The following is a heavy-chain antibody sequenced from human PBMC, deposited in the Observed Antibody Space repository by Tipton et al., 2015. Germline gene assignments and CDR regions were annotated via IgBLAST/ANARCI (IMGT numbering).Heavy chain of an antibody. CDR2: IYSIGSG. CDR1: GGSIHNYY. V-gene: IGHV4-4*08. CDR3: ARVPDSGFDAFDI. J-gene: IGHJ3*02. D-gene: IGHD5-12*01. Sequence: TLSLTCTVSGGSIHNYYWSWIRQPPGKGLEWIGSIYSIGSGYYNPSLKSGVAMSMDTSKNQFSLKMRSVTATDTAVYYCARVPDSGFDAFDIWGQGTMVTVSS.